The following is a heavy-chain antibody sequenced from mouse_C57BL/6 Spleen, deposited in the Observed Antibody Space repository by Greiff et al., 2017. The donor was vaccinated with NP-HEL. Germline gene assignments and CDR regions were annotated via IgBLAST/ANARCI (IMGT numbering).Heavy chain of an antibody. CDR1: GYTFTDYN. CDR2: INPNNGGT. D-gene: IGHD4-1*01. Sequence: EVQLQQSGPELVKPGASVKMSCKASGYTFTDYNMHWVKQSHGKSLEWIGYINPNNGGTSYNQKFKGKATLTVNKPSSTAYMERRSLTSEEAAVYYGAGNWDAFADWGQGTLVTVSA. J-gene: IGHJ3*01. CDR3: AGNWDAFAD. V-gene: IGHV1-22*01.